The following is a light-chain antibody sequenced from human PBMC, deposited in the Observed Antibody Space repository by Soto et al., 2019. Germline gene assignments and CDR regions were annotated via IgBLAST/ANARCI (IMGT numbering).Light chain of an antibody. CDR1: SGHSSYA. J-gene: IGLJ2*01. V-gene: IGLV4-69*01. CDR2: LKGDGSH. Sequence: QPVLTQSPSASASLGASVKLTCTLSSGHSSYAIAWHQQQPEKGPRFLMKLKGDGSHIKGDGIPDRFSGSSSGAERYLTISSLQSEDEADYYCQTWGTGIRVFGGGTKLTVL. CDR3: QTWGTGIRV.